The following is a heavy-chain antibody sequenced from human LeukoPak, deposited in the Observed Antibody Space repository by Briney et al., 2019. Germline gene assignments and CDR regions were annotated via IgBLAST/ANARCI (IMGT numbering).Heavy chain of an antibody. CDR1: GGSFSGYY. CDR2: INDRGNT. CDR3: ARVISSKPKGTYWYFDL. D-gene: IGHD2-21*01. Sequence: SETLSLTCAVYGGSFSGYYWTWIRQPPGKGLEWIGEINDRGNTNSNPSLKGRVTISVDTPKNQFSLKMTSVTAADTAVYYCARVISSKPKGTYWYFDLWGRGTLVTVSS. V-gene: IGHV4-34*01. J-gene: IGHJ2*01.